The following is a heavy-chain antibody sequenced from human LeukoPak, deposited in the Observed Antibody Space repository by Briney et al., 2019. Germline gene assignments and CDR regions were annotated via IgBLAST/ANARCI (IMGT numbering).Heavy chain of an antibody. V-gene: IGHV3-23*01. CDR3: AKGSIAAAGTFDI. J-gene: IGHJ3*02. CDR1: GFTFSSYA. CDR2: ISGSGGST. Sequence: GGSLRLSCAASGFTFSSYAMSWVRQAPGKGLEWVSAISGSGGSTYYADSVKGRFTISRGNSKNTLYLQMNSMRAEDTAVYYCAKGSIAAAGTFDIWGQGTMVTVSS. D-gene: IGHD6-13*01.